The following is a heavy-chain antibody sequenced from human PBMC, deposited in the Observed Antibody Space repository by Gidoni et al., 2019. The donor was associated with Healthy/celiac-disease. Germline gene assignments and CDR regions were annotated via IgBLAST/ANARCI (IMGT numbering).Heavy chain of an antibody. Sequence: EVQLVESGGGLVKPGGSLRLSCAASGFPFSSYSMNWVRQAPGKGLEWVSSISSSSSYIYYADSVKGRFTISRDNAKNSLYLQMNSLRAEDTAVYYCAGGSSSWYPHSPFDYWGQGTLVTVSS. J-gene: IGHJ4*02. V-gene: IGHV3-21*01. CDR1: GFPFSSYS. CDR2: ISSSSSYI. CDR3: AGGSSSWYPHSPFDY. D-gene: IGHD6-13*01.